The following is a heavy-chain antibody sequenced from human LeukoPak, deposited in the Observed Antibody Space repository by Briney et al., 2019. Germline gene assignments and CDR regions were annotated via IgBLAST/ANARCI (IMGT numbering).Heavy chain of an antibody. D-gene: IGHD3-10*01. CDR1: GGSISSSSYY. CDR2: IYYSGNT. Sequence: SETLSLTCTVSGGSISSSSYYWGWIRQPPGKGLEWIVSIYYSGNTYYDPPLKSRVTTSVDTSKNQFSLKLSSVTAADTAVYYCARHTHRGVPDYWGQGTLVTVSS. CDR3: ARHTHRGVPDY. J-gene: IGHJ4*02. V-gene: IGHV4-39*01.